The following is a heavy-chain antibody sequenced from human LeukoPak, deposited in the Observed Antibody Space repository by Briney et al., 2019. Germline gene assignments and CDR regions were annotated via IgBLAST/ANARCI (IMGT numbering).Heavy chain of an antibody. Sequence: SLKVSCKASGGTFSSYAISWVRQAPGQGREWMGGIIPIFGTANYAQKFQGRVTITTDESTSTAYMELSSLRSEDTAVYYCARVWQLVSPTPMGYWGQGTLVTVSS. D-gene: IGHD6-6*01. CDR2: IIPIFGTA. CDR1: GGTFSSYA. CDR3: ARVWQLVSPTPMGY. J-gene: IGHJ4*02. V-gene: IGHV1-69*05.